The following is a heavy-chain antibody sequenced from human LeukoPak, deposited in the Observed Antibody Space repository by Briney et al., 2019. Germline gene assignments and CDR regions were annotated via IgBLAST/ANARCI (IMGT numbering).Heavy chain of an antibody. CDR1: GASISNYY. Sequence: SETLSLTCTVSGASISNYYWSWIRQPPGKGLEWIGYIYYTGRTNFNPSLKSRVTMSVDTSKNQLSPKLSSVTAADTAVYYCARDIGSGPVDVWGQGTTVTVSS. V-gene: IGHV4-59*01. CDR2: IYYTGRT. D-gene: IGHD3-10*01. CDR3: ARDIGSGPVDV. J-gene: IGHJ6*02.